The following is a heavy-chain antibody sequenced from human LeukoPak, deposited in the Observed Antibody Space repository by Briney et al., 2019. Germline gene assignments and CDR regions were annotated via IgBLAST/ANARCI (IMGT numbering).Heavy chain of an antibody. Sequence: GGSLRLSCAASGFTFSSSGMHWVRQAPGKGLQRVAVISNDGNYNFYEDSVKGRFTISREDSKNTLYLQMDSLRAEDTALYFCAKDRGSSWALDYWGQGTLVTVSS. J-gene: IGHJ4*02. CDR3: AKDRGSSWALDY. CDR2: ISNDGNYN. CDR1: GFTFSSSG. D-gene: IGHD6-13*01. V-gene: IGHV3-30*18.